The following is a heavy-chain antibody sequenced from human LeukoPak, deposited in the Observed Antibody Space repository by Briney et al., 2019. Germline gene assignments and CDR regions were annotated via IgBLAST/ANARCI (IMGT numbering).Heavy chain of an antibody. J-gene: IGHJ3*02. D-gene: IGHD5-12*01. CDR3: ARAVSGYYRGSDAFDI. Sequence: PSGTLSLTCAVSGGSISSSNWWSWVRQPPGKGLEWIGEIYHSGSTNYNPSLKSRVTIPIDTSKNQFSLRLSSVTAADTAVYYCARAVSGYYRGSDAFDIWGQGTMVTVSS. V-gene: IGHV4-4*02. CDR2: IYHSGST. CDR1: GGSISSSNW.